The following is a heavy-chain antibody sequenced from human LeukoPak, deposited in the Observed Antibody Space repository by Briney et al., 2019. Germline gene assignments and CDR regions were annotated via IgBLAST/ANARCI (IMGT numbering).Heavy chain of an antibody. Sequence: GSLRLSCAASGFTFRNYAMTWVRQAPGKGLDWVALIGARDGRTYYADPVKGRFTISRDNFKNTLYLQMNSLRAEDTAIYYCATKSGNYYNYWGQGTLVTVSS. J-gene: IGHJ4*02. CDR2: IGARDGRT. D-gene: IGHD1-26*01. CDR1: GFTFRNYA. CDR3: ATKSGNYYNY. V-gene: IGHV3-23*01.